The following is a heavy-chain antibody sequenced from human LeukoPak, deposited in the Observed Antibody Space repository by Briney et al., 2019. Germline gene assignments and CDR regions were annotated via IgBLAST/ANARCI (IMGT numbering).Heavy chain of an antibody. CDR2: ISAYNGNT. D-gene: IGHD2-2*01. CDR1: GYTLTSYG. V-gene: IGHV1-18*04. J-gene: IGHJ4*02. CDR3: ASSHRIPHCSSTSCQSSGFDY. Sequence: VASVKVSCKASGYTLTSYGISWVRQAPGQGLEWMGWISAYNGNTNYAQKLQGRVTMTTDTSTSTAYMELRSLRSDDTAVYYCASSHRIPHCSSTSCQSSGFDYWGQGTLVTVSS.